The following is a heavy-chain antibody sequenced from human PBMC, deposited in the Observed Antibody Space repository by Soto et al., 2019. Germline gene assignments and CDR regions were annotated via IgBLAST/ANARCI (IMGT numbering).Heavy chain of an antibody. V-gene: IGHV2-70*01. J-gene: IGHJ4*02. D-gene: IGHD3-22*01. CDR3: ARSTYYYDSSGYGFYYFDY. CDR1: GFSLTTTGMC. CDR2: IDWDDDK. Sequence: SGPTLVNPTQTLTLTCTFSGFSLTTTGMCVSWIRQPPGKALEWLALIDWDDDKYYSTSLKTRLTISKDTSKNQVVLTMTNMDPVDTATYYCARSTYYYDSSGYGFYYFDYWGQGTLVTVSS.